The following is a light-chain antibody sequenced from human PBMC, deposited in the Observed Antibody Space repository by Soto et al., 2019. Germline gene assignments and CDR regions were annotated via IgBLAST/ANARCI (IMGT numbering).Light chain of an antibody. Sequence: VLTQPASVSGSPGQSITISCTGISSDIGGYNSVSWYQQHPGKAPKLMIYEVTNRPSGVSNRFSGSESGNTASLTISGLQAEDEADYYCSSHTSSRTYVFGTGTKVTVL. CDR1: SSDIGGYNS. CDR3: SSHTSSRTYV. J-gene: IGLJ1*01. V-gene: IGLV2-14*01. CDR2: EVT.